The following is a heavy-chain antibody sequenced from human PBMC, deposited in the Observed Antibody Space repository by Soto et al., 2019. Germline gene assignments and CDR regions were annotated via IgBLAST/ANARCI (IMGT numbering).Heavy chain of an antibody. CDR1: GLTLGDHY. D-gene: IGHD2-2*01. Sequence: GGSLRLSCKVSGLTLGDHYVSWIRQAPGKGLEWLSFSSKSGSYTNYADSVKGRFTIYRDNAENSIYLQMDSLRAEDTALYFCARDVIVPAAYFDSWGQGTLVTVSS. J-gene: IGHJ4*02. V-gene: IGHV3-11*06. CDR2: SSKSGSYT. CDR3: ARDVIVPAAYFDS.